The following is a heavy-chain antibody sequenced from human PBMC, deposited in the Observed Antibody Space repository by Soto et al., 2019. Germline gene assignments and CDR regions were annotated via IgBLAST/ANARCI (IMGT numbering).Heavy chain of an antibody. V-gene: IGHV4-39*01. CDR2: IYYSGST. CDR1: GGSISSSTHY. J-gene: IGHJ6*02. D-gene: IGHD5-18*01. Sequence: PSETLSLTCTVSGGSISSSTHYWGWIRQPPGKGLEWIGSIYYSGSTYYNPSLKSRVTISVDTSKNQFSLKLSSVTAADTAVYYCARQDTAMVRWDFYYGMDVWGQGITVTVSS. CDR3: ARQDTAMVRWDFYYGMDV.